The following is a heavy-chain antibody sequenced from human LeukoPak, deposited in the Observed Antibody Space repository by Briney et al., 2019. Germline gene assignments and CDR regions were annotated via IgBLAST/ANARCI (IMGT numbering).Heavy chain of an antibody. J-gene: IGHJ6*03. V-gene: IGHV4-61*01. CDR1: GGSISSSSYY. D-gene: IGHD1-7*01. Sequence: SETLSLTCTVSGGSISSSSYYWGWIRQPPGKGLEWIGYIYYTGGTNYNPSLKSRVTISIDTSKNQFSLKLNSVTAADTAVYYCARDNWNYGNYYYYMDVWGKGTTVTVSS. CDR3: ARDNWNYGNYYYYMDV. CDR2: IYYTGGT.